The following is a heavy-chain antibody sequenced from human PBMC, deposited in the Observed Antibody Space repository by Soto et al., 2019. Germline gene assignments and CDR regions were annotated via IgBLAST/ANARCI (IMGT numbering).Heavy chain of an antibody. CDR1: GYTFTSYG. J-gene: IGHJ4*02. CDR3: ARFMTYYYDSSGYYASD. CDR2: ISAYNGNT. Sequence: QVQLVQSGAEVKKPGASVKVSCKASGYTFTSYGISWVRQAPGQGLEWMGWISAYNGNTNSAQKLQGRVTMTTDTSTSTAYMELRSLRSDDTAVYYCARFMTYYYDSSGYYASDWGQGTLVTVSS. D-gene: IGHD3-22*01. V-gene: IGHV1-18*01.